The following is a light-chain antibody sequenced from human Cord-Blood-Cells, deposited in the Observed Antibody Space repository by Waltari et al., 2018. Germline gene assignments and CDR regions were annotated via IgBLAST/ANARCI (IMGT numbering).Light chain of an antibody. CDR1: QSISSY. J-gene: IGKJ2*01. CDR2: AAS. Sequence: EIQTTQSPSSLSASVGDRVTITFRASQSISSYLNWYQQKPGKAPKLLIYAASSLQSGVPSRFSCSGSGTDFTLTISSLQPEDFATYYCQQSYSTPYTFGQGTKLEIK. CDR3: QQSYSTPYT. V-gene: IGKV1-39*01.